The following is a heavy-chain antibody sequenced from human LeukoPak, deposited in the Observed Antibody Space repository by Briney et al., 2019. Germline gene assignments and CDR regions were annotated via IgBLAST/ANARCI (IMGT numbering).Heavy chain of an antibody. J-gene: IGHJ6*03. V-gene: IGHV3-9*01. D-gene: IGHD1-26*01. Sequence: GGSVTLSCAASGFTFDDYAMQWVPQAPGEGLEWVSGISSNSGSIGYADSVKGRITISRDNAKNSLYLQMNSLRAEDTALYYCAKFAPVWDYIDVWGKGTTVTVSS. CDR3: AKFAPVWDYIDV. CDR1: GFTFDDYA. CDR2: ISSNSGSI.